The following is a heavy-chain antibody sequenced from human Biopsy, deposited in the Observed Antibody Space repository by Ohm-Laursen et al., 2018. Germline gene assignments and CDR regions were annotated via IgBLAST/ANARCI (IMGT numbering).Heavy chain of an antibody. J-gene: IGHJ1*01. CDR3: AKGQDLRGGAEYFQH. V-gene: IGHV1-2*02. CDR1: GYTFTGQY. CDR2: INPHSGTT. D-gene: IGHD2-15*01. Sequence: ASVKVSCKASGYTFTGQYLHWVRQVPGQGLEWMGWINPHSGTTKFAQDFQGRVTMTRDTSITTAYMELRRLRPDDTAVYYCAKGQDLRGGAEYFQHWGQGALVAVPS.